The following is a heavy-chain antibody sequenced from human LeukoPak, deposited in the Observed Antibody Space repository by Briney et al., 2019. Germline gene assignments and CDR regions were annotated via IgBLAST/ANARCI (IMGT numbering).Heavy chain of an antibody. V-gene: IGHV4-59*08. D-gene: IGHD2-2*03. CDR3: ARVGYCSSTSCPQNAFDI. CDR2: IYYSGST. CDR1: GGSISSYY. Sequence: SETLSLTCTVSGGSISSYYWSWIRQPPGKGLEWIGYIYYSGSTNYNPSLKSRVTISVDTSKNQFSLKLSSVTAADTAVYYCARVGYCSSTSCPQNAFDIWGQGTMVTVSS. J-gene: IGHJ3*02.